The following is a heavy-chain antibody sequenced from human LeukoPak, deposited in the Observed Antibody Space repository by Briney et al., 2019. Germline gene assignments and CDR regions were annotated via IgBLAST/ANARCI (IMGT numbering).Heavy chain of an antibody. CDR1: GGTFSSYA. D-gene: IGHD6-13*01. CDR3: ARDYSSWYGGFDP. Sequence: SVKVSCKASGGTFSSYAISWVRQAPRQGLEWMGGIIPIFGTANYAQKFQGRVTITTDESTSTAYMELSSLRSEDTAVYYCARDYSSWYGGFDPWGQGTLVTVSS. V-gene: IGHV1-69*05. CDR2: IIPIFGTA. J-gene: IGHJ5*02.